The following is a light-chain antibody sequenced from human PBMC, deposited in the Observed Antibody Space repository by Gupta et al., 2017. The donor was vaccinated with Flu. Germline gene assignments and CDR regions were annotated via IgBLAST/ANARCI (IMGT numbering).Light chain of an antibody. Sequence: DIQLTQSPSSLSASVADSVTITFRACHSISSYLNCYPQKPGKAPKILIYAASSVQRGVTSRFSGSGSGTDFTLTISRLQPADFATEYCQQSYSKSRNFGQGTKLEIK. CDR1: HSISSY. CDR3: QQSYSKSRN. V-gene: IGKV1-39*01. CDR2: AAS. J-gene: IGKJ2*02.